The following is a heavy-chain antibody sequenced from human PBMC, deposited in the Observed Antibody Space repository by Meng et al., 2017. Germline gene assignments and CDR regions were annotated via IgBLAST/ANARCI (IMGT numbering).Heavy chain of an antibody. CDR2: IGTAGDT. V-gene: IGHV3-13*01. Sequence: GESLKISCAASGFTFSSYDMHWVRQATGKGLEWVSAIGTAGDTYYPGSVKGRFTISRDNSKNTLYLQMNSLRAEDTAVYYCARGGSSGWYNYWGQGTLVTVSS. CDR3: ARGGSSGWYNY. D-gene: IGHD6-19*01. CDR1: GFTFSSYD. J-gene: IGHJ4*02.